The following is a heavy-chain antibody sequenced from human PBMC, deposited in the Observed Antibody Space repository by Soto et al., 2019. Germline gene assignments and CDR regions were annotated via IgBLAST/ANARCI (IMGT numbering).Heavy chain of an antibody. CDR1: GFTFSSYA. CDR2: ISGSGGST. Sequence: GGSLRRYCAASGFTFSSYAMSWVRQAPGKGLEWVSAISGSGGSTYYADSVKGRFTISRDNSKNTLYLQMNSLRAEDTAVYYCAKSRGVLTGYYFDYWPQGTLVTLSS. J-gene: IGHJ4*02. D-gene: IGHD3-9*01. CDR3: AKSRGVLTGYYFDY. V-gene: IGHV3-23*01.